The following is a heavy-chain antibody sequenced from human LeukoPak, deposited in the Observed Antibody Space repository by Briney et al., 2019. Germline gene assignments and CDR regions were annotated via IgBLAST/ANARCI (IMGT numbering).Heavy chain of an antibody. CDR1: GFTFSSYA. V-gene: IGHV3-23*01. CDR2: ISGSGGST. Sequence: GGSLRLSCAASGFTFSSYAMSWVRQAPGKGLECVSAISGSGGSTYYADSVKGRFTISRDNSKNTLYLQMNSLRAEDTAVYYCAKAFRVGVVIMLGYWGQGALVTVSS. CDR3: AKAFRVGVVIMLGY. D-gene: IGHD3-3*01. J-gene: IGHJ4*02.